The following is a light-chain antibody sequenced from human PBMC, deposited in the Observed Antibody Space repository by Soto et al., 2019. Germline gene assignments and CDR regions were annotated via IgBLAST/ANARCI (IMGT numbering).Light chain of an antibody. CDR1: SSNIGTNT. Sequence: QSVLTQPPSASGTPGQRVTISCSGSSSNIGTNTVNWYQQLPGTAPKLRIYSNNQRPSGVPDRFSGSKSGTSASLAISGLQSEDEADYYCAAWDDSLSGNVFGSGTKLTVL. V-gene: IGLV1-44*01. J-gene: IGLJ1*01. CDR2: SNN. CDR3: AAWDDSLSGNV.